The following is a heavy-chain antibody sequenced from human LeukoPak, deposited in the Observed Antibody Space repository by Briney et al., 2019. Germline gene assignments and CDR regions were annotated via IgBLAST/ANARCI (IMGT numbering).Heavy chain of an antibody. CDR2: ISAYNGNT. CDR3: ARDQDTMVRGVGDY. V-gene: IGHV1-18*01. CDR1: GYTFTSYG. D-gene: IGHD3-10*01. Sequence: GASVKVSCKASGYTFTSYGISWVRQAPGPGLEWMGWISAYNGNTNYAQKLQGRVTMTTDTATSTAYMELRSLRSDDTAVYYCARDQDTMVRGVGDYWGQGTLVTVSS. J-gene: IGHJ4*02.